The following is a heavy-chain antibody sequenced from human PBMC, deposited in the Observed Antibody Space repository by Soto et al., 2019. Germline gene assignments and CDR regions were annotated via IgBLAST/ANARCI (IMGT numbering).Heavy chain of an antibody. CDR3: AADDYGDHGYHYYYSIDD. CDR2: IVVDRGNT. CDR1: GFTVTSSA. V-gene: IGHV1-58*01. J-gene: IGHJ6*02. D-gene: IGHD4-17*01. Sequence: QMQLVQSGPEVKKPGTSVKVSCKASGFTVTSSAVQWVRQARGQRLEWRGWIVVDRGNTNYAQKFQERVTITRDMATSAAYMELSSLRSEATAVYYCAADDYGDHGYHYYYSIDDWGQETTVTVSS.